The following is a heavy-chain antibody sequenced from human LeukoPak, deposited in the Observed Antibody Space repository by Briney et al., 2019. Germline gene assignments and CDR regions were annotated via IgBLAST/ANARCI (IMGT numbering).Heavy chain of an antibody. D-gene: IGHD2-15*01. CDR1: GYTFTGYY. CDR3: ARVARPYYYYYMDV. V-gene: IGHV1-2*02. J-gene: IGHJ6*03. Sequence: ASVKVSCKASGYTFTGYYLHWVRQAPGQGLEWMGWIHPNSGGTNYAQKFQGRVTMTRDTSISTAYLDLSRLRSDDTAVYYCARVARPYYYYYMDVWGKGTTVTISS. CDR2: IHPNSGGT.